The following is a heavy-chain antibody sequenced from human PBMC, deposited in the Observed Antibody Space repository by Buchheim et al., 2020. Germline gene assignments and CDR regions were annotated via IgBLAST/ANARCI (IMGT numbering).Heavy chain of an antibody. V-gene: IGHV4-59*01. D-gene: IGHD5-12*01. CDR1: GGSINSYY. CDR3: ARGYSGFALDY. Sequence: QVQLQESGPGLVKPSETLSLTCTVSGGSINSYYWSWIRQPPGKGLEWIGYISYSGSTNYNPSLKSQVTISVEPSKNQFSLKVSSVTAADTAVYYCARGYSGFALDYWGQGTL. J-gene: IGHJ4*02. CDR2: ISYSGST.